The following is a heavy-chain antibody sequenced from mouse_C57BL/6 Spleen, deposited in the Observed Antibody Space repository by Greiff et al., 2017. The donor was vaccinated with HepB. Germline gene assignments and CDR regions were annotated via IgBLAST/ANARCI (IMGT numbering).Heavy chain of an antibody. D-gene: IGHD1-1*01. Sequence: QVQLQQPGTELVKPGASVKLSCKASGYTFTSYWMHWVKQRPGQGLEWIGNINPSNGGTNYNEKFKSKATLTVDKSSSTTYMQLSILTSEDSAVYYGARAGSNYYGSSPDYWGQGTTLTVSS. CDR1: GYTFTSYW. CDR3: ARAGSNYYGSSPDY. CDR2: INPSNGGT. V-gene: IGHV1-53*01. J-gene: IGHJ2*01.